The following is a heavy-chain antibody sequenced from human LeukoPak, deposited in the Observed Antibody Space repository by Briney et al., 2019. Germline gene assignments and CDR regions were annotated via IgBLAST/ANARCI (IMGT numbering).Heavy chain of an antibody. CDR1: GFTFSSYA. J-gene: IGHJ4*02. CDR2: ISYDGSNK. V-gene: IGHV3-30*04. Sequence: PGGSLRLSCAASGFTFSSYAMHWVRPAPGKGLEWVAVISYDGSNKYYADSVKGRFTISRDNSKNTLYLQMNSLRAEDTAVYYCARVGGSGWYIDYWGQGTLVTVSS. D-gene: IGHD6-19*01. CDR3: ARVGGSGWYIDY.